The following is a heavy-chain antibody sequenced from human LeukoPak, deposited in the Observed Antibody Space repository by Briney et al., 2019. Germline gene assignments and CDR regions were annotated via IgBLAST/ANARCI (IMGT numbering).Heavy chain of an antibody. CDR1: GGSISSSSYY. J-gene: IGHJ3*02. CDR3: ARLHYDFWSGYSPGAFDI. Sequence: SETLSLTCTVSGGSISSSSYYWGWIRQPPGKGLEWIGSIYYSGSTYYNPSLKSRVTISVDTSKNQFSLKLSSVTAADTAVYYCARLHYDFWSGYSPGAFDIWGQGTMVTVSS. D-gene: IGHD3-3*01. V-gene: IGHV4-39*07. CDR2: IYYSGST.